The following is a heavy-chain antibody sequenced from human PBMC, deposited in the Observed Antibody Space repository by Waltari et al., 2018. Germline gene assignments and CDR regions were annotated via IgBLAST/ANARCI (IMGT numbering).Heavy chain of an antibody. D-gene: IGHD2-21*01. CDR3: AKKIPGNPWYFDL. V-gene: IGHV3-23*01. Sequence: EVQLLESGGGLVQPGGSLRLSCAASGFTFITYAMAWVRQAPGKGLEWVSGITDSGDTTYYADSVKGRFTMSRDTSMDTLYLQMNSLRAEDTAVYYCAKKIPGNPWYFDLWGRGTLVTVSS. J-gene: IGHJ2*01. CDR1: GFTFITYA. CDR2: ITDSGDTT.